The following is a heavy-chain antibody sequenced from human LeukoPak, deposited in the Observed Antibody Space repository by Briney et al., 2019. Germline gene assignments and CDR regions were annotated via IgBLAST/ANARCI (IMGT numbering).Heavy chain of an antibody. Sequence: SETLSLTCTVSGGSISSSSYYWGWIRQPPGKGLEWIGEINHSGSTNYNPSLKSRVTISVDTSKNQFSLKLSSVTAADTAVYYCARGGCYDYVWGKGFDPWGQGTLVTVSS. CDR3: ARGGCYDYVWGKGFDP. J-gene: IGHJ5*02. D-gene: IGHD3-16*01. CDR1: GGSISSSSYY. V-gene: IGHV4-39*07. CDR2: INHSGST.